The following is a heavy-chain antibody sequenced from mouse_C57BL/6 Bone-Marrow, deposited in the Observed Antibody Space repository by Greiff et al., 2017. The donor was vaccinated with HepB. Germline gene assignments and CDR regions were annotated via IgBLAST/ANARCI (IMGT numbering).Heavy chain of an antibody. J-gene: IGHJ1*03. Sequence: EVKLQESGPELVKPGASVKISCKASGYSFTGYYMNWVKQSPEKSLEWIGEINPSTGGTTYNQKFKAKATLTVDKSSSTAYMQLKSLTSEDSAVYYCARGGGYYGSSYWYFDVWGTGTTVTVSS. D-gene: IGHD1-1*01. CDR2: INPSTGGT. V-gene: IGHV1-42*01. CDR1: GYSFTGYY. CDR3: ARGGGYYGSSYWYFDV.